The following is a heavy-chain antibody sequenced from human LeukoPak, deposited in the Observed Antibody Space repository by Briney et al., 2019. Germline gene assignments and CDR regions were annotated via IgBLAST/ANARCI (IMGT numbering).Heavy chain of an antibody. J-gene: IGHJ6*03. D-gene: IGHD6-13*01. Sequence: ASVKVSCKASGYSFVLYGISWVRQAPGQGLEWMGWISAYNGNTNYAQKLQGRVTMTTDTSTSTAYMELRSLRSDDTAVYYCARGRYSSSWYSPHYYYYYMDVWGKGTTVTISS. CDR1: GYSFVLYG. CDR2: ISAYNGNT. CDR3: ARGRYSSSWYSPHYYYYYMDV. V-gene: IGHV1-18*01.